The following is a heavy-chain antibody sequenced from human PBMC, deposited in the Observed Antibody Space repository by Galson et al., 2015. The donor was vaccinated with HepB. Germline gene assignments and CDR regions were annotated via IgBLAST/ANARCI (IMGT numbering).Heavy chain of an antibody. D-gene: IGHD3-22*01. J-gene: IGHJ3*02. CDR2: ISGSGGST. CDR1: GFTFSSYA. Sequence: SLRLSCAASGFTFSSYAMSWVRQAPGKGLEWVSAISGSGGSTYYADSVKGRFTISRDNSKNTLYLQMNSLRAEDTAVYYYAKEWRYYYDSSGYYGDAFEIWGQGTMVTVSS. CDR3: AKEWRYYYDSSGYYGDAFEI. V-gene: IGHV3-23*01.